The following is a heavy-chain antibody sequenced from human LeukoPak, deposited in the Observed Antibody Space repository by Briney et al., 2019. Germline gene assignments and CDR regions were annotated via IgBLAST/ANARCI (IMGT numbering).Heavy chain of an antibody. CDR3: ARGPSNSRGNYFDY. D-gene: IGHD4-11*01. Sequence: SETLSLTCTVSGYSISSGYYWGWIRQPPGKGLEWIGEIYHSGSTNYNPSLKSRVTISVDKSKNQFSLKLSSVTAADTAVYYCARGPSNSRGNYFDYWGQGTLVTVSS. CDR2: IYHSGST. CDR1: GYSISSGYY. V-gene: IGHV4-38-2*02. J-gene: IGHJ4*02.